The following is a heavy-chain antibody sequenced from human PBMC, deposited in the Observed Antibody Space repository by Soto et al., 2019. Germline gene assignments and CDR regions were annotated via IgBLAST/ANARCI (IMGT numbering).Heavy chain of an antibody. V-gene: IGHV1-2*04. CDR1: GYTFTGYY. CDR3: ARGHCGPDCPAYNWFDP. CDR2: LNPNSAGT. D-gene: IGHD2-21*02. J-gene: IGHJ5*02. Sequence: GASVKVSCKASGYTFTGYYMHWVRQAPGQGLEWMGWLNPNSAGTNYAQKFQGWVNMTRETSISTAYMELSRLRSDDTAVYYCARGHCGPDCPAYNWFDPWGQGTMVTVSS.